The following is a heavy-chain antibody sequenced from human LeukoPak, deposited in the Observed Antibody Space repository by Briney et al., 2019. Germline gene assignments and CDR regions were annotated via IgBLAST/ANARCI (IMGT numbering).Heavy chain of an antibody. J-gene: IGHJ6*02. D-gene: IGHD4-23*01. Sequence: PGGSLRLSCAASGFTFSSSGIHWVRQAPGKGLEWVAAISFDGNNKYYTDSVKGRFTISRDNSKNTVFLQMNSLKPEDTAVYYCARDATYGGNSNYYYYYGMDVWGQGTTVTVSS. CDR3: ARDATYGGNSNYYYYYGMDV. CDR1: GFTFSSSG. CDR2: ISFDGNNK. V-gene: IGHV3-30*03.